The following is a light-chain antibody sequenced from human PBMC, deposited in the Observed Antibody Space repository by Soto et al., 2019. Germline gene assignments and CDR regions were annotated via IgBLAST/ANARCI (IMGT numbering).Light chain of an antibody. V-gene: IGLV1-47*01. J-gene: IGLJ2*01. CDR3: AVWDDRLSALV. CDR1: SSNVERNF. CDR2: RNN. Sequence: QSAVTQPPSASGTPGQRVFISCSGSSSNVERNFVYWYQQFPRTAPKLLIYRNNQRPAGVPERFSGSKSATSASLAISGLRSEDEADYHCAVWDDRLSALVFGGGTQLTVL.